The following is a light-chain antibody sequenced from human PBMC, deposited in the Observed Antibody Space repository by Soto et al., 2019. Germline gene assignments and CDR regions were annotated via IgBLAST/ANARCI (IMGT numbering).Light chain of an antibody. V-gene: IGLV3-1*01. CDR3: QAWDSSTGV. CDR1: KLGDKY. CDR2: QDS. Sequence: SYELTQPPSVSVSPGETXSIXXXXDKLGDKYACWYQQKPGQSPVLVIYQDSKRPSGIPERFSGSNSGNTATLTISGTQAMDEADYYCQAWDSSTGVFGGGTKLTVL. J-gene: IGLJ2*01.